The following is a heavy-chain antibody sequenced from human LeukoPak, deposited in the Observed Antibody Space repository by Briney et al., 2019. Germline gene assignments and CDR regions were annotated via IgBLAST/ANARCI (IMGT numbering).Heavy chain of an antibody. J-gene: IGHJ4*02. V-gene: IGHV3-64*01. D-gene: IGHD5-12*01. CDR1: GFAFSAFS. CDR3: ARRALHAGGYRGYHFDY. Sequence: GGSLRLSCATAGFAFSAFSMYWVRQAPGKGLEYVAGISYNGGSIEYSNSVKGRFTISRDESKNTLSLQMGSLRADDMAVYYCARRALHAGGYRGYHFDYWGQGTLVTVSS. CDR2: ISYNGGSI.